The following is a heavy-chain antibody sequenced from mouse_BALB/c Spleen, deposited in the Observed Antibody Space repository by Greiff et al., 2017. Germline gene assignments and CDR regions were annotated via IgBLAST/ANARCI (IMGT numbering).Heavy chain of an antibody. D-gene: IGHD2-1*01. Sequence: QVQLQQSGAELMKPGASVKISCKATGYTFSSYWIEWVKQRPGHGLEWIGEILPGSGSTNYNEKFKGKATFTADTSSNTAYMQLSSLTSEDSAVYYCARPIYYGNPFAYWGQGTLVTVSA. CDR3: ARPIYYGNPFAY. CDR1: GYTFSSYW. CDR2: ILPGSGST. V-gene: IGHV1-9*01. J-gene: IGHJ3*01.